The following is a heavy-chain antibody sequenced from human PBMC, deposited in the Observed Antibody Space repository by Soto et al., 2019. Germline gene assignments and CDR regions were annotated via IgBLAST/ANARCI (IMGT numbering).Heavy chain of an antibody. Sequence: GPEVQKPGASVRVSCMTSGYAFTSYGVNWVRQVPGQGLEWMGWIAPHSGRTTYLPKFQGRVTITADPSTNTAYMELTSLSSDDTGIYFCASAATGSYHSAYWGQGTVVTVSA. CDR2: IAPHSGRT. J-gene: IGHJ4*02. D-gene: IGHD3-10*01. V-gene: IGHV1-18*04. CDR1: GYAFTSYG. CDR3: ASAATGSYHSAY.